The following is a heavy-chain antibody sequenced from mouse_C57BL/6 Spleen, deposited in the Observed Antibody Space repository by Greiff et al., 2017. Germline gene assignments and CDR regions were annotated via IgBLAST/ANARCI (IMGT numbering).Heavy chain of an antibody. J-gene: IGHJ2*01. CDR2: ISNGGGST. D-gene: IGHD2-3*01. CDR1: GFTFSDYY. Sequence: EVQVVESGGGLVQPGGSLTLSCAASGFTFSDYYMYWVRQTPEKRLEWVAYISNGGGSTYYPDFVKGRCTVSRDNDKNTLYLQMSRLKSEDTAMYDCARVTTKGYFDYWGQGTTLTVSS. CDR3: ARVTTKGYFDY. V-gene: IGHV5-12*01.